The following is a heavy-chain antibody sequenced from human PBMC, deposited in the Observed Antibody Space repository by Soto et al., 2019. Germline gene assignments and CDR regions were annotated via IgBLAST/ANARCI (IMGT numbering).Heavy chain of an antibody. Sequence: PGGSLRLSCTASGFTFGDYAMSWFRQAPGKGLEWVGFIRSKAYGGTTEYAASVKGRFTISRDDSKSIAYLQMNSLKTEDTAVYYCTSMTTVTTCYYWGQGTLVTVSS. CDR2: IRSKAYGGTT. D-gene: IGHD4-17*01. V-gene: IGHV3-49*03. J-gene: IGHJ4*02. CDR3: TSMTTVTTCYY. CDR1: GFTFGDYA.